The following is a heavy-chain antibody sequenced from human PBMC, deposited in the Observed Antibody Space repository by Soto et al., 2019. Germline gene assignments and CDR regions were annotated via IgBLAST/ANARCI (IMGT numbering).Heavy chain of an antibody. D-gene: IGHD2-2*01. V-gene: IGHV3-74*01. CDR3: VSEGHCINTSWYWNWFDP. CDR1: GFTFSIYW. J-gene: IGHJ5*02. CDR2: INIDASQT. Sequence: EVQLVESGGGLVQPGGALSLSCAASGFTFSIYWMHWIRHVPGKGLEWVSRINIDASQTYYANSVKGRCTISGDNANNILHLEKNSLRAEDTAVYYCVSEGHCINTSWYWNWFDPWGQGTLVTVSS.